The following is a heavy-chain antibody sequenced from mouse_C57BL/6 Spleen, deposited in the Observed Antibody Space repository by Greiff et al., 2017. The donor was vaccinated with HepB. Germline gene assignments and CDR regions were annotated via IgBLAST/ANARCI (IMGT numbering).Heavy chain of an antibody. CDR2: IRLKSDNYAT. J-gene: IGHJ2*01. CDR3: TDSNYGLFDY. D-gene: IGHD2-5*01. V-gene: IGHV6-3*01. CDR1: GFTFSNYW. Sequence: EVKVIESGGGLVQPGGSMKLSCVASGFTFSNYWMNWVRQSPEKGLEWVAQIRLKSDNYATHYAESVKGRFTISRDDSKSSVYLQMNNLRAEDTGIYYCTDSNYGLFDYWGQGTTLTVSS.